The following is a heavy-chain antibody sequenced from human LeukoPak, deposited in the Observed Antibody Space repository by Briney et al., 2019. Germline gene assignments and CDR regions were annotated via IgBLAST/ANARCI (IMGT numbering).Heavy chain of an antibody. J-gene: IGHJ4*02. D-gene: IGHD6-13*01. CDR1: GFTFSTYA. CDR3: ARDWYDY. CDR2: IGGSGSYT. Sequence: GGSLRLSCAASGFTFSTYAMIWVRQAPGKGLEWVSVIGGSGSYTYYADSVKGRFTISGDNSKDTLYLQMNSLRPEDTAVYYCARDWYDYWGQGTLVTVSS. V-gene: IGHV3-23*01.